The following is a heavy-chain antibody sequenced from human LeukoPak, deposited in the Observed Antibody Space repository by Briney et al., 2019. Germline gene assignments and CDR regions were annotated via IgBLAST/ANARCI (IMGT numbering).Heavy chain of an antibody. Sequence: SETLSLTCAVYGGSFSGYYWSWIRQPPGKGLEWIGEINHSGSTNYNPSLKSRVTISVDTSKNQFSMKLSSVTAADTAVYYCARYNTAAGTGFDYWGQGTLVTVS. CDR2: INHSGST. D-gene: IGHD6-13*01. J-gene: IGHJ4*02. CDR1: GGSFSGYY. CDR3: ARYNTAAGTGFDY. V-gene: IGHV4-34*01.